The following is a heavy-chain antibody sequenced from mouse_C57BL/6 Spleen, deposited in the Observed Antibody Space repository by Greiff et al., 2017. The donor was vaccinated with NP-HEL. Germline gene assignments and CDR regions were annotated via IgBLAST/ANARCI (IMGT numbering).Heavy chain of an antibody. CDR3: ARTHFITDYYAMDY. CDR1: GYTFTSYW. D-gene: IGHD1-1*01. Sequence: QVQLQQPGTELVKPGASVKLSCKASGYTFTSYWLHWVKQRPGQGLEWIGNINPSTGGTNYNEKFKSKATLTVDKSSSTAYMQLSSLTSEDSAVYYCARTHFITDYYAMDYWGQGTSVTVSS. V-gene: IGHV1-53*01. J-gene: IGHJ4*01. CDR2: INPSTGGT.